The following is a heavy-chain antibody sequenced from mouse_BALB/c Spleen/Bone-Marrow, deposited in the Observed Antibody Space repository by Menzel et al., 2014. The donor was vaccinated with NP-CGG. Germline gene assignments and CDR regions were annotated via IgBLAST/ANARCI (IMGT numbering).Heavy chain of an antibody. CDR1: GYAFSVYW. J-gene: IGHJ2*01. CDR2: IYPGDGDT. V-gene: IGHV1-80*01. Sequence: VQLVESGAELVRPGSSVKISCKASGYAFSVYWMNWVKQRPGQGLEWIGQIYPGDGDTNYNGKFKGRATLTADKSSNRAYMQVSGRASEDSGVYLCARGGGCVDCWGEGTTVTVSS. CDR3: ARGGGCVDC.